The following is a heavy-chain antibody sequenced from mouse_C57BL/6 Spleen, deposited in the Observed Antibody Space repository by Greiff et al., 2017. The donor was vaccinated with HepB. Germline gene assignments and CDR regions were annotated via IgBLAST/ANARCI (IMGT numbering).Heavy chain of an antibody. D-gene: IGHD1-2*01. J-gene: IGHJ4*01. V-gene: IGHV2-9-1*01. CDR1: GFSLTSYA. Sequence: VMLVESGPGLVAPSQSLSITCTVSGFSLTSYAISWVRQPPGKGLEWLGVIWTGGGTNYNSALKSRLGISKDNSKSQVFLKMDSLQTDDTARYYCARNSALLLDYWGQGTSVTVSS. CDR2: IWTGGGT. CDR3: ARNSALLLDY.